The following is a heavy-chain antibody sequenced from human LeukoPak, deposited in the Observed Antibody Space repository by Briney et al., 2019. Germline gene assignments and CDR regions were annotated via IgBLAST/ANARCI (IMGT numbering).Heavy chain of an antibody. D-gene: IGHD6-13*01. J-gene: IGHJ4*02. V-gene: IGHV1-69*13. CDR1: GGTFSKYT. Sequence: ASVKVSCKASGGTFSKYTISWVRQRPGQGLGWMGGITPLFGTANYAQKFQGRVTITADESTSTAYMELSSLRSEDTAVYYCAVGRQQLVMDYWGQGTLVTVSS. CDR2: ITPLFGTA. CDR3: AVGRQQLVMDY.